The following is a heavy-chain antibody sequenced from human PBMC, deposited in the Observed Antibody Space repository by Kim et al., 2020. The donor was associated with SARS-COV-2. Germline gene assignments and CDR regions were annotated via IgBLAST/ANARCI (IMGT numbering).Heavy chain of an antibody. J-gene: IGHJ3*02. V-gene: IGHV4-34*01. D-gene: IGHD4-17*01. Sequence: SETLSLTCAVYGGSFSGYYWSWIRQPPGKGLEWIGEINHSGSTNYNPSLKSRVTISVDTSKNQYSLKLSSVTAADTAVYYCARVRWAVPLGAFDIWGQGTMVTVSS. CDR3: ARVRWAVPLGAFDI. CDR1: GGSFSGYY. CDR2: INHSGST.